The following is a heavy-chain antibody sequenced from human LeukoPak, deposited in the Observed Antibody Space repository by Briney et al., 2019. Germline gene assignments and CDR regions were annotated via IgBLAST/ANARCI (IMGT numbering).Heavy chain of an antibody. CDR1: GGSFSGYY. V-gene: IGHV4-34*01. Sequence: SETLSLTCAVYGGSFSGYYWSWIRQPPGKGLEWIGEINHSGSTNYNPSLKSRVTISIDTSKKQFSLRLSSVTAADTAVYYCARGLSAIVYWGQGTLVTVSS. J-gene: IGHJ4*02. D-gene: IGHD2-15*01. CDR2: INHSGST. CDR3: ARGLSAIVY.